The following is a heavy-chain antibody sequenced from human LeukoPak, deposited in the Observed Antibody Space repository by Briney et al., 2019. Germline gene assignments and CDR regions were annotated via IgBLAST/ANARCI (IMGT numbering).Heavy chain of an antibody. J-gene: IGHJ5*02. D-gene: IGHD2-15*01. Sequence: GESLRLSCAASGFTFSSYWMSWVRQAPGKGLEWVANINQDGSEKYYVDSVKGRFTISRDNAKNSLYLQMNSLRAEDTAVYYCAREGCSGGSCYHNWFDPWGQGTLVTVSS. CDR3: AREGCSGGSCYHNWFDP. CDR1: GFTFSSYW. V-gene: IGHV3-7*01. CDR2: INQDGSEK.